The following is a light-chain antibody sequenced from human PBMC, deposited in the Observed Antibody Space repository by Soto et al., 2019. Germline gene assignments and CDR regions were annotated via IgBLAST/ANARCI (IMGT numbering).Light chain of an antibody. CDR2: KTS. J-gene: IGKJ4*01. CDR1: QSISSW. Sequence: DIQMTQSPSTLSASLGDRVTITCRASQSISSWLAWYQQKPGKAPKLLIYKTSNLESGVPSRFSGSGSGTAFSLTISSLQPDDFSAYYCQHYQSFSLTFGRGTRVEVK. V-gene: IGKV1-5*03. CDR3: QHYQSFSLT.